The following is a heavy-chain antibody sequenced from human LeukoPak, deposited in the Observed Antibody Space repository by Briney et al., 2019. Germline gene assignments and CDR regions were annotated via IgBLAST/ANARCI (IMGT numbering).Heavy chain of an antibody. D-gene: IGHD2-15*01. CDR2: ISGSGGST. V-gene: IGHV3-23*01. CDR3: ARSGLNRFDY. CDR1: GFTFSGYG. J-gene: IGHJ4*02. Sequence: PGGSLRLSCAASGFTFSGYGMSWVRQAPGKGLECVSLISGSGGSTYYADSVKGRFSISRDNSKNTLYLQMNSLRAEDTAAYYCARSGLNRFDYWGQGTLVTVSS.